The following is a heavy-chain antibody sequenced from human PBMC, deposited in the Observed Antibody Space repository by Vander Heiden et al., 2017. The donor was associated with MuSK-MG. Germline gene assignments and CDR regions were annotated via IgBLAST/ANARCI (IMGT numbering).Heavy chain of an antibody. CDR2: ISYDGSNK. J-gene: IGHJ6*02. Sequence: QVQLVESGGGVVQPGRSLRLSCAASGFTFSSYAMHWVRQAPGKGLEWVAFISYDGSNKYYADSVKGRFTISRDNSKNTLYLQMNSLRAEDTAVYYCARDGYCSGGSCFYGMDVWGQGPTVTVSS. V-gene: IGHV3-30*04. D-gene: IGHD2-15*01. CDR1: GFTFSSYA. CDR3: ARDGYCSGGSCFYGMDV.